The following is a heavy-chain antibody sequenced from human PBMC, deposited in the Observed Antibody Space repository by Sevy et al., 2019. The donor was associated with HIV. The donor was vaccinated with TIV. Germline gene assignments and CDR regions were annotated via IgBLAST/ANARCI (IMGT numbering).Heavy chain of an antibody. Sequence: GGSLRLSCAASGFSISDHYMEWVRQAPGKGLEWVGRTRNKADSYTPEYAASVKGRFTIERDDSKNSLYLKMNSLKAEDTAVYYCATHAGIAAAGRVFDYWGQGTLVTVSS. J-gene: IGHJ4*02. CDR1: GFSISDHY. V-gene: IGHV3-72*01. CDR2: TRNKADSYTP. CDR3: ATHAGIAAAGRVFDY. D-gene: IGHD6-13*01.